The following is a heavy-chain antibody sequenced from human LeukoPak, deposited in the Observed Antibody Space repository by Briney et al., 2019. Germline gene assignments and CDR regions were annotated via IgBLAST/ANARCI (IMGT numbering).Heavy chain of an antibody. V-gene: IGHV4-39*07. CDR2: INYYGKT. Sequence: SETLSLTCTVSGNSISSSSYYWLWIRQPPGKGLEWIGSINYYGKTYYNPSVKSRVTISVDTSKNQFSLMVRSVTAADTAVYYCGRSAGFVHFDHWGQGTLVTVTS. CDR3: GRSAGFVHFDH. CDR1: GNSISSSSYY. J-gene: IGHJ4*02. D-gene: IGHD3-16*01.